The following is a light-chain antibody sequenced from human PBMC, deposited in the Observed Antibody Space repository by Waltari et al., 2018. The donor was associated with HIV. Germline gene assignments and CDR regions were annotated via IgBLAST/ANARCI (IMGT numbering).Light chain of an antibody. CDR3: QQYHNYLT. V-gene: IGKV1-5*03. CDR1: QFINTW. Sequence: DIQMTQSPSTLSASVGDTFTITCRASQFINTWLAWYQQKPGQAPKHLIYKASILESGVPSRFSGSGSGTEFTLTISSLQPDDFATYYCQQYHNYLTFGGGTRVEIK. J-gene: IGKJ4*01. CDR2: KAS.